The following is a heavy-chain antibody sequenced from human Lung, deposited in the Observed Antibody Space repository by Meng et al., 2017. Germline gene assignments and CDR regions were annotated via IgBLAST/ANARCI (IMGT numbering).Heavy chain of an antibody. Sequence: QVQPKQGGAGLLKPSETLSLTCVVVGGSFSDYYWSWIRQPPGKGLEWIGEINHSGSTNYNPSLESRATISVDTSQNNLSLKLSSVTAADSAVYYCARGPTTMAHDLDYWGQGTLVTVSS. D-gene: IGHD4-11*01. CDR2: INHSGST. CDR3: ARGPTTMAHDLDY. V-gene: IGHV4-34*01. J-gene: IGHJ4*02. CDR1: GGSFSDYY.